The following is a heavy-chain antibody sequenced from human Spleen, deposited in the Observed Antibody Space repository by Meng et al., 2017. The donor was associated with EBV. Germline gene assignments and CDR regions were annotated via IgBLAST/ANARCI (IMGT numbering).Heavy chain of an antibody. CDR2: LNPNSGGT. CDR3: ASAYIYVFDY. Sequence: QGQLVQSGAEVKQPGSSVKVSCKASGYSFTDFSIHWVRQVPGQGLEWMGRLNPNSGGTNYAQSFQGRVTMTSDTSISTAYMVLSGLTSDDTAVYYCASAYIYVFDYWGQGTLVTVSS. J-gene: IGHJ4*02. CDR1: GYSFTDFS. V-gene: IGHV1-2*06. D-gene: IGHD5-18*01.